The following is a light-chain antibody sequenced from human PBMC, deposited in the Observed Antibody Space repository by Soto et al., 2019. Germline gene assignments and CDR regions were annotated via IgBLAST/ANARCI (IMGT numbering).Light chain of an antibody. Sequence: EIVMTQSPATLSVSPGERATLSCRASQSVGSRLAWYQHNPGQAPRLLIYSTSTRATGVPARFSGSGSGTEFTLTISSLQSEDFAVYYCQQYYNWPPYTFGQGTKLEIK. CDR1: QSVGSR. V-gene: IGKV3-15*01. CDR2: STS. J-gene: IGKJ2*01. CDR3: QQYYNWPPYT.